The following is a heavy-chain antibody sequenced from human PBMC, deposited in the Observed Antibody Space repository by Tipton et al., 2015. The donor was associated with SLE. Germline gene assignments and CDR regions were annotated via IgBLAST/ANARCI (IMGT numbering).Heavy chain of an antibody. CDR1: GGSITNYY. J-gene: IGHJ1*01. D-gene: IGHD6-19*01. Sequence: TLSLTCTVSGGSITNYYWNWIRQPPGKGLEWIGYIYYSGTTNYNPSLKSRVTLSVDTSKNHLSLELSSVTAADTAVYYCARFIAVAGIAEYFQHWGQGTLVTVSS. CDR2: IYYSGTT. V-gene: IGHV4-59*12. CDR3: ARFIAVAGIAEYFQH.